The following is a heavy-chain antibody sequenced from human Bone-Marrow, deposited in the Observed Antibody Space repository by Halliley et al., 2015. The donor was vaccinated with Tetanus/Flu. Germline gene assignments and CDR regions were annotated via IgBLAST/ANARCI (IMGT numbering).Heavy chain of an antibody. D-gene: IGHD2-21*01. CDR2: ISNDGSKK. V-gene: IGHV3-30-3*01. J-gene: IGHJ6*02. CDR3: ARSKGYCSPSPCSSFFGMDV. Sequence: SLRLSCVASGFPVGGYAVHWVRQTPGKGLEWVAVISNDGSKKHYVNSVTGRFTISRDNSKNTVFLQMNLLKAGDTAVYSCARSKGYCSPSPCSSFFGMDVWGPGTTVTVSS. CDR1: GFPVGGYA.